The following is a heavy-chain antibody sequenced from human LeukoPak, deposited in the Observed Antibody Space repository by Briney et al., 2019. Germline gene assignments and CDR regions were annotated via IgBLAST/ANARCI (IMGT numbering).Heavy chain of an antibody. J-gene: IGHJ5*02. V-gene: IGHV3-15*01. CDR2: IKSKTDGGTT. Sequence: GGSLRLSCAASGFTFSSYAMSWVRQAPGKGLEWVGRIKSKTDGGTTDYAAPVKDRFTISRDDSKNTLYLQMNSLKTEDTAVYYCTTYRGGSYPWGQGTLVTVSS. CDR1: GFTFSSYA. D-gene: IGHD2-15*01. CDR3: TTYRGGSYP.